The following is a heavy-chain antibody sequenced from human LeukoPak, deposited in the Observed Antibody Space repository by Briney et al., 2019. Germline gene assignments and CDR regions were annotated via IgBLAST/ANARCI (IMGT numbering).Heavy chain of an antibody. Sequence: SETLSLTCAVYGGSFSGYYWSWIRQPPGKGLEWIGEINHSGSTNYNPSLKSRVTISVDTSKNQFSLKLSSVTAADTAVYYCARRAIEVVPAAMRDYYYYGMDVWGKGTTVIVSS. CDR2: INHSGST. D-gene: IGHD2-2*01. CDR1: GGSFSGYY. V-gene: IGHV4-34*01. CDR3: ARRAIEVVPAAMRDYYYYGMDV. J-gene: IGHJ6*04.